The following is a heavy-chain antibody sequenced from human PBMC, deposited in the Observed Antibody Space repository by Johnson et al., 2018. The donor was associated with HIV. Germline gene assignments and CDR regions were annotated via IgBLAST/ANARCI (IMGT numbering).Heavy chain of an antibody. V-gene: IGHV3-30*04. J-gene: IGHJ3*02. D-gene: IGHD2-15*01. CDR1: GFTFSSYA. CDR3: ARVARHDGWWFDAFDI. Sequence: QVQLVESGGGLVQPGRSLRLSCAASGFTFSSYAMHWVRQAPGKGLGWVAVISYDGSNKYYADPVRGRFTISRDNSKNTLYLQMNSLRAEDTAVYYCARVARHDGWWFDAFDIWGQGTMVTVSS. CDR2: ISYDGSNK.